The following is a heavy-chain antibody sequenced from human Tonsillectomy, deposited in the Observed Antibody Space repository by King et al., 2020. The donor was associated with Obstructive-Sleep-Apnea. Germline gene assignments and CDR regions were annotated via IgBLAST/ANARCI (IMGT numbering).Heavy chain of an antibody. CDR1: GFTFSSYS. D-gene: IGHD3-9*01. J-gene: IGHJ4*02. Sequence: VQLVESGGGLVKPGGSLRLSCAASGFTFSSYSMNWVRQAPGKGLEWVSSISSSSSYIYYADSVKGRFTISRDSAKNSLYLQMNSLRAEDTAVYYCARDSGTDYDILTGYFGYYFDYWGQGTLVTVSS. CDR2: ISSSSSYI. V-gene: IGHV3-21*01. CDR3: ARDSGTDYDILTGYFGYYFDY.